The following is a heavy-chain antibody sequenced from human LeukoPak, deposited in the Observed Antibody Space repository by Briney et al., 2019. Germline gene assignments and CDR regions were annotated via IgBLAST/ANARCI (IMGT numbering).Heavy chain of an antibody. CDR2: IYYSGST. Sequence: SETLSLTCAVYGGSFSGYYWSWIRQPPGKGLEWIGSIYYSGSTYYNPSLKSRVSISVDTSKNQFSLNLSSVTAADTAVYYCARLRLTALVTGWFDPWGQGTLVTVSS. CDR1: GGSFSGYY. CDR3: ARLRLTALVTGWFDP. D-gene: IGHD5-18*01. J-gene: IGHJ5*02. V-gene: IGHV4-34*01.